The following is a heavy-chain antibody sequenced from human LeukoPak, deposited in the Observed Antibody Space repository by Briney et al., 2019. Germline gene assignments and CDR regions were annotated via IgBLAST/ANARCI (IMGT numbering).Heavy chain of an antibody. D-gene: IGHD3-22*01. CDR1: GYTFTSYG. J-gene: IGHJ3*02. Sequence: ASVKVSCKASGYTFTSYGISWVRQAPGQGLEWMGWISAYNGNTNYAQKLQGRVTMTTDTSTSTAYMELRSLRSGDTAVYYCARITARITMIVVVPSHAFDIWGQGTMVTVSS. CDR2: ISAYNGNT. CDR3: ARITARITMIVVVPSHAFDI. V-gene: IGHV1-18*01.